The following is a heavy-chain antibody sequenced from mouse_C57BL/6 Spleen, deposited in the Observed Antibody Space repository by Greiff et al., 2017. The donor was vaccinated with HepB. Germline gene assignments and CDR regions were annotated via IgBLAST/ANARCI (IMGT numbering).Heavy chain of an antibody. CDR1: GYTFTSYW. Sequence: QVQLQQPGAELVKPGASVKLSCKASGYTFTSYWMHWVKQRPGQGLEWIGMIHPNSGSTNYNEKFKSKATLTVDKSSSTAYMQLSSLTSEDSAVYYCARDLITTVVASPYYAMDYWGQGTSVTVSS. CDR3: ARDLITTVVASPYYAMDY. CDR2: IHPNSGST. D-gene: IGHD1-1*01. J-gene: IGHJ4*01. V-gene: IGHV1-64*01.